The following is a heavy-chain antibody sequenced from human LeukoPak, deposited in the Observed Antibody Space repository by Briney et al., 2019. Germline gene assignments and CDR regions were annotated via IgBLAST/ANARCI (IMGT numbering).Heavy chain of an antibody. D-gene: IGHD2-15*01. CDR1: GYTFTSYY. J-gene: IGHJ5*02. V-gene: IGHV1-46*01. CDR2: INPSGGST. CDR3: ARGLLGADIYNWFDP. Sequence: ASVKVSCKASGYTFTSYYMHWVRQAPGQGLEWMGIINPSGGSTSYAQKFQGRVTMTRDMSTSTVYMGLSSLRSEDTAVYYCARGLLGADIYNWFDPWGQGTLVTVSS.